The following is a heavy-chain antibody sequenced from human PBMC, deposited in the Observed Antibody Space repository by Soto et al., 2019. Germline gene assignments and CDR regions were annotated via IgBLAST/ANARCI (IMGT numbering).Heavy chain of an antibody. Sequence: QVQLVQSGAEVRKPGSSVKVSCKASGGTFSRHGISWVRQAPGQGLEWMGGIIPIFGTANHAQKFQGRVTITADESTSTVYMGLSSLRSEDTAVYYCARGWGYDNTDYYYAYWGQGTLVIVSS. V-gene: IGHV1-69*01. J-gene: IGHJ4*02. D-gene: IGHD3-22*01. CDR1: GGTFSRHG. CDR3: ARGWGYDNTDYYYAY. CDR2: IIPIFGTA.